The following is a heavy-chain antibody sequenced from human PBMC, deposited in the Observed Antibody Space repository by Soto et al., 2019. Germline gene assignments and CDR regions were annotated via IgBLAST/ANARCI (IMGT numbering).Heavy chain of an antibody. D-gene: IGHD1-1*01. CDR1: GFTFSNAW. CDR3: TTGCRADIAHDGY. V-gene: IGHV3-15*07. J-gene: IGHJ4*02. Sequence: EVHLVESGGGLVKPGGSLRLSCAASGFTFSNAWMNWVRQAPGKGLEWVGRIKNKATGGTTDHAAPVKGRFTISRDDSKNTLYLQMNSLKTEDTAVYYCTTGCRADIAHDGYWGRGTLVTVSS. CDR2: IKNKATGGTT.